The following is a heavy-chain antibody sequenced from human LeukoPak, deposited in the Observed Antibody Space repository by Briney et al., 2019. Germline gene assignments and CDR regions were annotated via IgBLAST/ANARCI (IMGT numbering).Heavy chain of an antibody. D-gene: IGHD6-6*01. CDR3: ARGGRVVHGVDV. Sequence: GGSLRLSCAASGFTFSSYAMSWVRQAPGKGLEWVSAISGSGGSTYYADSVKGRFTISRDNAKNTLYLQMSSLRVEDTAVYYCARGGRVVHGVDVWGQGTTVTVSS. CDR2: ISGSGGST. CDR1: GFTFSSYA. J-gene: IGHJ6*02. V-gene: IGHV3-23*01.